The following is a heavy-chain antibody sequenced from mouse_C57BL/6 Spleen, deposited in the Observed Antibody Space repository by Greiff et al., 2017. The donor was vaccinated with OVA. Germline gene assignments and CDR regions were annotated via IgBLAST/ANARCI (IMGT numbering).Heavy chain of an antibody. CDR1: GYTFTSYW. J-gene: IGHJ1*03. D-gene: IGHD2-2*01. CDR3: APMVTTSYWYFDV. V-gene: IGHV1-64*01. Sequence: VQLQQPGAELVKPGASVKLSCKASGYTFTSYWMHWVKQRPGQGLEWIGMIHPNSGSTNYNEKFKSKATLTVDKSSSTAYMQLSSLTSEDSAVYYCAPMVTTSYWYFDVWGTGTTVTVSS. CDR2: IHPNSGST.